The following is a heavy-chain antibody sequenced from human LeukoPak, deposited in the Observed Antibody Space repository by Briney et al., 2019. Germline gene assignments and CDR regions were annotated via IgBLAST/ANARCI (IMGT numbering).Heavy chain of an antibody. V-gene: IGHV3-23*01. CDR1: GFTFSSYA. CDR3: AKDQDGEAGSGWYYFDY. CDR2: ISGSGGST. J-gene: IGHJ4*02. D-gene: IGHD6-19*01. Sequence: GGSLRLSCAASGFTFSSYAMSWVRQAPGKGLEWVSAISGSGGSTYYADSVKGRFTISRDNSKNTLYLQMNSLRAEDTAVYYCAKDQDGEAGSGWYYFDYWGQGTLVTVSS.